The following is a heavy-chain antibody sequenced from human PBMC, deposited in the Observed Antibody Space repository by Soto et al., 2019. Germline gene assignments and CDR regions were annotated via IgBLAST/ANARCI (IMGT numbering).Heavy chain of an antibody. CDR1: GFTFSSYA. D-gene: IGHD3-22*01. CDR3: AKTYYYDRSGYYQNWFDP. V-gene: IGHV3-30-3*02. J-gene: IGHJ5*02. Sequence: PGGSLRLSCAASGFTFSSYAMHWIRQAPGKGLEWVAIISFDGSNEYYADSVKGRFTISRDNSKNTLYLQVRSLRAEDTAVYYCAKTYYYDRSGYYQNWFDPWGQGTLVTSPQ. CDR2: ISFDGSNE.